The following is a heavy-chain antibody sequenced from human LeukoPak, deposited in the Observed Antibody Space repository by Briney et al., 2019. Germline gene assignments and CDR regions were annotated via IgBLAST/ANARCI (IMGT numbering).Heavy chain of an antibody. Sequence: VKVSCKSSGGTFRSYSISWVRQAPGQGLEWMGGIIPIFGTANYAQKFQGRVTITTDESTSTAYMELSSLGPEDTAVYYCAREYSSWPVTTYLNWFDPWGQGTLVTVSS. V-gene: IGHV1-69*05. CDR3: AREYSSWPVTTYLNWFDP. CDR1: GGTFRSYS. D-gene: IGHD4-17*01. J-gene: IGHJ5*02. CDR2: IIPIFGTA.